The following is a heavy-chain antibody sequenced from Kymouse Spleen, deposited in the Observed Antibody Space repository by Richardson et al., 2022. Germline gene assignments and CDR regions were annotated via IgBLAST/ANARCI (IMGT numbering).Heavy chain of an antibody. D-gene: IGHD2-21*02. Sequence: QLQLQESGPGLVKPSETLSLTCTVSGGSISSSSYYWGWIRQPPGKGLEWIGSIYYSGSTYYNPSLKSRVTISVDTSKNQFSLKLSSVTAADTAVYYCALAYCGGDCYFYYYYYGMDVWGQGTTVTVSS. CDR2: IYYSGST. V-gene: IGHV4-39*01. CDR3: ALAYCGGDCYFYYYYYGMDV. J-gene: IGHJ6*02. CDR1: GGSISSSSYY.